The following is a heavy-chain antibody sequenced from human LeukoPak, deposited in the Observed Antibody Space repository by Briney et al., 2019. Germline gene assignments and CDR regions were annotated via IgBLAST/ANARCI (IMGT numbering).Heavy chain of an antibody. Sequence: SETLSLTCTVSGGSISSYYWSWIRQPAGKGLEWIGRIYTSGSTNYNPSLKSRVTMSVDTSKNQFSLKLSPVTAADTAVYYCAGDSRDYYYYGMDVWGQGTTVTVSS. V-gene: IGHV4-4*07. CDR2: IYTSGST. CDR1: GGSISSYY. J-gene: IGHJ6*02. CDR3: AGDSRDYYYYGMDV.